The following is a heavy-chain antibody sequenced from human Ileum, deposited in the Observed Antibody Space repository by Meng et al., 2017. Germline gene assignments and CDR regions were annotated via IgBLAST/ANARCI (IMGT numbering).Heavy chain of an antibody. Sequence: QAQLQPGVGGLLKPSETLSPSFAVHGGAFDGYYWTWIRQSAGKGLEWIGESNHSGSTNFNPSLKSRVTMSVDTSKKQFSLNLTSVTAADTAMYYCVRGLLVPNAIRTEYFPLWGQGTLVTVSS. V-gene: IGHV4-34*01. CDR1: GGAFDGYY. CDR3: VRGLLVPNAIRTEYFPL. D-gene: IGHD2-2*02. J-gene: IGHJ1*01. CDR2: SNHSGST.